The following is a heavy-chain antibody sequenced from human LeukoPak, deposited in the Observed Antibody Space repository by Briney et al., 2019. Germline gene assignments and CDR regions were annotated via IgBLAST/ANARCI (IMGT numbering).Heavy chain of an antibody. CDR1: GFSFRTYW. Sequence: GGSLRPSCAASGFSFRTYWMTWVRQAPGKGLEWVANLSPEGSDKFYVDSVKGRFTIFRGNAKSSVYLQMSSLRVEDTAVYYCARDAYTSASDSWGQGTLVSVSS. CDR2: LSPEGSDK. V-gene: IGHV3-7*01. J-gene: IGHJ5*01. D-gene: IGHD3-16*01. CDR3: ARDAYTSASDS.